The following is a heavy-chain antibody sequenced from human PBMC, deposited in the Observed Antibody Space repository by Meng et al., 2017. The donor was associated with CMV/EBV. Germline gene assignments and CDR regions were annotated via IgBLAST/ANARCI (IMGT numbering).Heavy chain of an antibody. J-gene: IGHJ6*02. CDR2: INHSGST. Sequence: SETLSLTCAVYGGSFSGYYWSWIRQPPGKGLEWIGEINHSGSTNYNPSLKCRVTISVDTSKNQFSLKLSSVTAADTAVYYCAKLPAPMDVWGQGTTVTVSS. CDR1: GGSFSGYY. V-gene: IGHV4-34*01. CDR3: AKLPAPMDV.